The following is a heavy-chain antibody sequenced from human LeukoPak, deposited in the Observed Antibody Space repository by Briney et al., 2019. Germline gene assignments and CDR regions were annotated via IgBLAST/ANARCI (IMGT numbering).Heavy chain of an antibody. Sequence: ASVKVSCKASGYTFTSYGISWVRQAPGQGLEWMGWISAYNGNTSYAQKLQGRVTMTTDTSTSTAYMELRSLRSDDTAVYYCARGSGYYYYYYMDVWGKGTTVTVSS. V-gene: IGHV1-18*01. D-gene: IGHD3-3*01. CDR3: ARGSGYYYYYYMDV. CDR2: ISAYNGNT. J-gene: IGHJ6*03. CDR1: GYTFTSYG.